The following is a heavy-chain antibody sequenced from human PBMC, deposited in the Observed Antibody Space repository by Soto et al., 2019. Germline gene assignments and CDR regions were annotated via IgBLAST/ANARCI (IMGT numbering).Heavy chain of an antibody. V-gene: IGHV4-39*02. CDR2: IYYSGST. CDR3: ATHLVVGSYVYTFDF. D-gene: IGHD1-26*01. J-gene: IGHJ5*01. Sequence: SETLSLTCTVSGGSISSSSYYWGWIRQPPGKGLEWIGSIYYSGSTYYNPSLKSRVTISVDTSKNHFSLKLSSVTAADTAVYYCATHLVVGSYVYTFDFWGQGTLVTVFS. CDR1: GGSISSSSYY.